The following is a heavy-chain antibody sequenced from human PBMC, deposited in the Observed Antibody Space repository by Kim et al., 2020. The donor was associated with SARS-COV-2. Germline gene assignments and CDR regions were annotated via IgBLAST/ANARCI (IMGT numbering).Heavy chain of an antibody. J-gene: IGHJ5*02. V-gene: IGHV4-39*01. CDR2: IYYSGST. D-gene: IGHD3-9*01. Sequence: SETLSLTCTVSGGSISSSSYYWGWIRQPPGKGLEWIGSIYYSGSTYYNPSLKSRVTISVDTSKNQFSLKLSSVTAADTAVYYCARNSLRYFDWLSCWFDP. CDR3: ARNSLRYFDWLSCWFDP. CDR1: GGSISSSSYY.